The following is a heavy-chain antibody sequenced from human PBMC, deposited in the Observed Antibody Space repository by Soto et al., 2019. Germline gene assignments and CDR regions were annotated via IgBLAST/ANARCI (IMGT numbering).Heavy chain of an antibody. CDR1: GYTFTSYA. CDR2: INAGNGNT. D-gene: IGHD1-1*01. J-gene: IGHJ3*02. Sequence: ASVKVSCKPSGYTFTSYAMHWVRQAPGQRLEWMGWINAGNGNTKYSQKFQGRVTITRDTSASTAYMELSSLRSEDTAVYYCARDLPSPAYNWNLQGDAFDIWGQGTMVTVSS. CDR3: ARDLPSPAYNWNLQGDAFDI. V-gene: IGHV1-3*01.